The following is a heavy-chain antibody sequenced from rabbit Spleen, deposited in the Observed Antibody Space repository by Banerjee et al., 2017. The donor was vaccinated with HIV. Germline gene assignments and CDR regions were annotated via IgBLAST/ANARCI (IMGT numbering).Heavy chain of an antibody. CDR1: GFTLSSYY. V-gene: IGHV1S7*01. CDR2: IDPVFGIT. Sequence: QSLEESGGGLVQPGGSLKLSCKASGFTLSSYYMNWVRQAPGKGLEWIGYIDPVFGITYYANWVNGRFSISRENAQNTVFLQMTSLTAADTATYFCARDLVAVIGWNFNLWGPGTLVTVS. CDR3: ARDLVAVIGWNFNL. J-gene: IGHJ4*01. D-gene: IGHD2-1*01.